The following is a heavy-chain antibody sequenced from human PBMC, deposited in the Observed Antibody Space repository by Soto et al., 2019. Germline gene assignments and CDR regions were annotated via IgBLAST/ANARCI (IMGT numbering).Heavy chain of an antibody. CDR2: IYYSGST. CDR3: ATQEVGGSYVYTFDP. D-gene: IGHD1-26*01. J-gene: IGHJ5*02. Sequence: QLQLQESGPGLVKPSETLSLTCTVSGCSISSSSYYWGWIRQPPGKGLEWIGSIYYSGSTYYNPSLKSRVTISVDTSKNHFSLKLSSVTGADPAVYYCATQEVGGSYVYTFDPWGQGTLVTVSS. CDR1: GCSISSSSYY. V-gene: IGHV4-39*02.